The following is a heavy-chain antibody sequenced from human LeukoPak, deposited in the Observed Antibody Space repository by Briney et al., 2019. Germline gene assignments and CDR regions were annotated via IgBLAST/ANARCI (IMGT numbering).Heavy chain of an antibody. CDR2: INPSGGST. Sequence: ASVKVSCKASGYTFTSYYMRWVRQAPGQGLEWMGIINPSGGSTSYAQKFQGRVTMTRDTSTSTVYMELSSLRSEDTAVYYCARARGIAVAPGYWGQGTLVTVSS. J-gene: IGHJ4*02. D-gene: IGHD6-19*01. V-gene: IGHV1-46*01. CDR1: GYTFTSYY. CDR3: ARARGIAVAPGY.